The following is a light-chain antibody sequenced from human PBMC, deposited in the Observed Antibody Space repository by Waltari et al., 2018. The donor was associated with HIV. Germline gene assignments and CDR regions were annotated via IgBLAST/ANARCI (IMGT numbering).Light chain of an antibody. V-gene: IGLV1-44*01. Sequence: QSVLTQPPSASGTPGQRVTISCSGASSTIGSNTVTWYQQLPGTAPQLLIYSNNQRPSGVPDRFSGSKSGTSASLAISGLQSEDEADYYCATWDDNLNGWVFGGGTKLTVL. CDR2: SNN. CDR3: ATWDDNLNGWV. CDR1: SSTIGSNT. J-gene: IGLJ3*02.